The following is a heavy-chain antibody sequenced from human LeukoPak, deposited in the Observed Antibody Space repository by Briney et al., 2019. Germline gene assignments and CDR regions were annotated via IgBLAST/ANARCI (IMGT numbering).Heavy chain of an antibody. Sequence: GTSLRLSCEASGSGMPLSSYGLHWVRQAPGKGLEWVAVISYDGSNKYYADSVKGRFTISRDNSKNTLYLQMNSLRAEDTAIYFCARDGPWYYDSSGYFDYWGQGTLVTVSS. CDR2: ISYDGSNK. CDR1: GSGMPLSSYG. CDR3: ARDGPWYYDSSGYFDY. V-gene: IGHV3-33*05. D-gene: IGHD3-22*01. J-gene: IGHJ4*02.